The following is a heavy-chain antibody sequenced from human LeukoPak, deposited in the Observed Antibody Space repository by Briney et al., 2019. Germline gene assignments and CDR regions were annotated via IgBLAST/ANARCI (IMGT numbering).Heavy chain of an antibody. D-gene: IGHD1-7*01. Sequence: GGSLRLSCAASGFTFSSYWMHWVRQAPGKGLEWVSAISGSGGSTYYADSVKGRFTISRDNSKNTLYLQMNSLRAEDTAIYYCAKDPGWYNRNYHSGIDYWGQGTLVTVSS. CDR3: AKDPGWYNRNYHSGIDY. CDR2: ISGSGGST. V-gene: IGHV3-23*01. CDR1: GFTFSSYW. J-gene: IGHJ4*02.